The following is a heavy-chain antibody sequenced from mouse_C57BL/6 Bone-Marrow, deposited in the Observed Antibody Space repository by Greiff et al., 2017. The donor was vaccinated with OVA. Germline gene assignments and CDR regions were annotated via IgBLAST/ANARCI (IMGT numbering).Heavy chain of an antibody. D-gene: IGHD1-1*01. Sequence: VQLQQSGPGLVQPSQSLSITCTVSGFSLTSYGVHWVRQPPGQGLEWLGVIWSGGSADYNAAFISRLSISKDNSKSQVFFKMNSLQADDTAIYYCSKTGFITTVVATLDWYFDVWGTGTTVTVSA. V-gene: IGHV2-4*01. CDR2: IWSGGSA. J-gene: IGHJ1*03. CDR1: GFSLTSYG. CDR3: SKTGFITTVVATLDWYFDV.